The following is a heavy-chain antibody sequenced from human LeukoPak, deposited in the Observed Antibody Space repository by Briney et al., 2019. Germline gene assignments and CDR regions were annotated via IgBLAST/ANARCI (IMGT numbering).Heavy chain of an antibody. D-gene: IGHD1-26*01. J-gene: IGHJ4*02. Sequence: SETLSLTCAVYGGSFSGYCWSWIRQPPGKGLEWIGEINHSGSTNYNPSLKSRVTISVDTSKNQFSLKLSSVTAADTAVYYCARGYSGRPPRRPQFDYWGQGTLVTVSS. CDR2: INHSGST. CDR3: ARGYSGRPPRRPQFDY. V-gene: IGHV4-34*01. CDR1: GGSFSGYC.